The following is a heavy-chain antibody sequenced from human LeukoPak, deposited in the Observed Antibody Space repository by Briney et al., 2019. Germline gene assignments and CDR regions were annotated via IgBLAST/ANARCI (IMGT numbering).Heavy chain of an antibody. CDR2: IRSKIYGGTP. CDR3: ARELVYATGAWFDP. Sequence: GGSLRLSCTASGFTFGDYAMTWVRQAPGKGLEWVGFIRSKIYGGTPEYAASVKGRFTISRDNSKNTLYLQMNSLRAEDTAVYYCARELVYATGAWFDPWGQGTLVTVSS. D-gene: IGHD2-8*01. CDR1: GFTFGDYA. V-gene: IGHV3-49*04. J-gene: IGHJ5*02.